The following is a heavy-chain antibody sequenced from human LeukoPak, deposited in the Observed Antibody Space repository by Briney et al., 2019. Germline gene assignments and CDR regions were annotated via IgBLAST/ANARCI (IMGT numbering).Heavy chain of an antibody. CDR2: IYYSGST. V-gene: IGHV4-59*01. D-gene: IGHD3-3*01. CDR3: ARGVGPTIFGVVISYYYYYYMDV. Sequence: SETLSLTCTVSGGSIGSYYWSWIRQPPGKGLEWIGYIYYSGSTNYNPSLKSRVTISVDTSKNQFSLKLSSVTAADTAVYYCARGVGPTIFGVVISYYYYYYMDVWGKGTTVTVSS. CDR1: GGSIGSYY. J-gene: IGHJ6*03.